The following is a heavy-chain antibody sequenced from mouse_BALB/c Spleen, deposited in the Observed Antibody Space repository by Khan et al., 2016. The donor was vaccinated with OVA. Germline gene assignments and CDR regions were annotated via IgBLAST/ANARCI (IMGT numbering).Heavy chain of an antibody. D-gene: IGHD2-10*01. CDR2: MWSDGST. J-gene: IGHJ4*01. V-gene: IGHV2-6-1*01. CDR1: GFSLTNYG. CDR3: ARQPYYHYNVMDY. Sequence: VQLQESGPGLVAPSQSLSITCTISGFSLTNYGIHWVRQPPGKGLEWLVLMWSDGSTTYNSALKSRLTISKDNSKSQVFLKMNSLQTDDTAMYGCARQPYYHYNVMDYWGQGTSVTVSS.